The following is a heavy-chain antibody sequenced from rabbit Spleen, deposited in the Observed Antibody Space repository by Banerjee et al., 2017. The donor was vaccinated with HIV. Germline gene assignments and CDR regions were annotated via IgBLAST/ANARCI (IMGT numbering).Heavy chain of an antibody. CDR3: ARDGAGGSYFAW. D-gene: IGHD8-1*01. CDR2: IYPGFGIT. J-gene: IGHJ4*01. CDR1: GSDISSYA. V-gene: IGHV1S29*01. Sequence: QEQLKETGGGLVQPGGSLTLTCTASGSDISSYAISWVRQAPGKGLEWIGDIYPGFGITNYANSVKGRFTISSHNAQNTLYLQLNSLTAADTATYFCARDGAGGSYFAWWGPGTLVTV.